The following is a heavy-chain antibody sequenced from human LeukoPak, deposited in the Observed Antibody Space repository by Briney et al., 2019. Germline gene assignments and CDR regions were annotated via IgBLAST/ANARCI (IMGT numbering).Heavy chain of an antibody. CDR1: GGTFSSYA. V-gene: IGHV1-69*04. D-gene: IGHD3-10*01. CDR2: IIPILGIA. CDR3: ARDQLWFGELQSSFDP. J-gene: IGHJ5*02. Sequence: SVKVSCKASGGTFSSYAISWVRQAPGQGLGWMGRIIPILGIANYAQKFQGRVTITADKSTSTAYMELSSLRSEDTAVYYCARDQLWFGELQSSFDPWGQGTLVTVSS.